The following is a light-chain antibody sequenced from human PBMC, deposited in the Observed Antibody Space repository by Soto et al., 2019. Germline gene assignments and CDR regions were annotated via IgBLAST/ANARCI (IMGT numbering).Light chain of an antibody. CDR3: SSYTTSITYV. CDR1: NNDVGGYNY. Sequence: QSALTQPASVSGSPGQSITISCTGTNNDVGGYNYVSWYQQHLGKAPKLMIYEVSNRPSGISNRFSGSKSGNTASLTISGLQAEDEADYYCSSYTTSITYVFGTGTKLIVL. V-gene: IGLV2-14*01. J-gene: IGLJ1*01. CDR2: EVS.